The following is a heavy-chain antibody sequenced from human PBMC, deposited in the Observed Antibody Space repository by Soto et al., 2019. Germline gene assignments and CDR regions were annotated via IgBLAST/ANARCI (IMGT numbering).Heavy chain of an antibody. CDR1: GGSFSSYY. CDR3: ASGPGSGWYWFDP. J-gene: IGHJ5*02. D-gene: IGHD6-19*01. V-gene: IGHV4-34*01. Sequence: PSETLSLTCAVYGGSFSSYYWTWIRQPPGKGLEWIGEINHSGTTYYNPSLNSRVSISVDTSKNQFSLKLTSVTAADTAAYYCASGPGSGWYWFDPWGQGSLVTVSS. CDR2: INHSGTT.